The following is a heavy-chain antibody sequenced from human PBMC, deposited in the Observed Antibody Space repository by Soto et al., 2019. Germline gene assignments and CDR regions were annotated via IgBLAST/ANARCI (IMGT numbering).Heavy chain of an antibody. J-gene: IGHJ6*03. CDR2: INSDGSST. Sequence: EVQLVESGGGLVQPAGSLRLSCAASGFTFSSYWMHWVRQAPGKGLVWVSRINSDGSSTSYADSVKGRFTISRDNAKNTLYLQMNSLRAEDTAVYYCARVVGDYSNWWYYYYYMDVWGKGTTVTVSS. CDR1: GFTFSSYW. CDR3: ARVVGDYSNWWYYYYYMDV. D-gene: IGHD4-4*01. V-gene: IGHV3-74*01.